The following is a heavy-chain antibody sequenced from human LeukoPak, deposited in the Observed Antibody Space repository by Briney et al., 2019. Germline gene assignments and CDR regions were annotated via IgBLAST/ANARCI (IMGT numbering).Heavy chain of an antibody. D-gene: IGHD3-10*01. J-gene: IGHJ6*04. CDR3: ARGYAMVRGVIPYYYGMDV. CDR2: INPNSGGT. V-gene: IGHV1-2*04. Sequence: ASVNVSCKASGYTFTGYYMHWVRQAPGQGLEWMGWINPNSGGTNYAQKFQGWVTMTRDTSISTAYMELSRLRSDDTAVYYCARGYAMVRGVIPYYYGMDVWGKGTTVPVSS. CDR1: GYTFTGYY.